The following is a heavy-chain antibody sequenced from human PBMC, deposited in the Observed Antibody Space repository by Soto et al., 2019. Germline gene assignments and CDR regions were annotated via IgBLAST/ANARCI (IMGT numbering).Heavy chain of an antibody. D-gene: IGHD5-18*01. CDR2: IKSITDGGTT. V-gene: IGHV3-15*01. CDR1: AFSFTNAW. J-gene: IGHJ4*02. CDR3: STGRSTYGLDS. Sequence: GGSLRLSCVASAFSFTNAWMSWVRQAPGKGLEWVGRIKSITDGGTTDYAAPVKGRFTISRDDSNNTLYLQMNSLKTEDTAVYYCSTGRSTYGLDSWGQGTLVTVSS.